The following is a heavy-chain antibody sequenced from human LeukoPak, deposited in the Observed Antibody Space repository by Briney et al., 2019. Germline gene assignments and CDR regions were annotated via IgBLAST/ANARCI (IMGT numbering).Heavy chain of an antibody. J-gene: IGHJ4*02. Sequence: SQTLSLTCTVSGGSISSGDYYWSWIRQPPGKGLEWIGYIYYSGSTYYNPSLKSRVTISVDTSKNQFSLKLSSVTAADTAVYYCASGNDILTGYYAYWGQGTLVTVSS. CDR1: GGSISSGDYY. CDR2: IYYSGST. CDR3: ASGNDILTGYYAY. D-gene: IGHD3-9*01. V-gene: IGHV4-30-4*01.